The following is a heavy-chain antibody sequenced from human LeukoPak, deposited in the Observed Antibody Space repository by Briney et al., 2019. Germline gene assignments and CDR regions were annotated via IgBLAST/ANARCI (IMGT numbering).Heavy chain of an antibody. CDR1: GFTFSDYY. V-gene: IGHV3-11*01. J-gene: IGHJ5*02. Sequence: PGGSLRLSCAASGFTFSDYYMSWIRQAPGKGLEWVSDISSSGSTIYYADSVKGRFTISRDNAKNSLYLQMNSLRAEDTAVYYCSGGVIAYHWFDPWGQGTLVTVSS. CDR2: ISSSGSTI. CDR3: SGGVIAYHWFDP. D-gene: IGHD3-16*02.